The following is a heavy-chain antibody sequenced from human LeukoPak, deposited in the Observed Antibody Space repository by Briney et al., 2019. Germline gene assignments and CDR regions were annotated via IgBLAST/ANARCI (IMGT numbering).Heavy chain of an antibody. CDR2: INPNSGGT. Sequence: ASVKVSCKAPGYTFTGYYMHWVRQAPGQGLEWMGWINPNSGGTNYAQKFQGRVTMTRDTSISTAYMELSRLRSDDAAVYYCARVGGYSYHIDYWGQGTLVTVSS. D-gene: IGHD5-18*01. J-gene: IGHJ4*02. V-gene: IGHV1-2*02. CDR1: GYTFTGYY. CDR3: ARVGGYSYHIDY.